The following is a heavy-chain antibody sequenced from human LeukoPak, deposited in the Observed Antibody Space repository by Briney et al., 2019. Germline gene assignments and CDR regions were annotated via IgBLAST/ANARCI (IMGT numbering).Heavy chain of an antibody. CDR3: ARARFLEWMNWFDP. CDR2: IYYSGST. J-gene: IGHJ5*02. CDR1: GGSITSTSYY. D-gene: IGHD3-3*01. Sequence: NPSETLSLTCTVSGGSITSTSYYWGWIRQPPGKALEWIGNIYYSGSTYYNPSLKNRVTISVDTSKNQFSLKLSSVTAADTAVYYCARARFLEWMNWFDPWGQGTLVTVSS. V-gene: IGHV4-39*07.